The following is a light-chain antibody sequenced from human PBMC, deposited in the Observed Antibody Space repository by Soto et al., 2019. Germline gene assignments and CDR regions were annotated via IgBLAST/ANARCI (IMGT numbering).Light chain of an antibody. CDR3: HQYGDSPQT. Sequence: EIVLTQSPGTLSLSPGERATLSCRASQSVSNAHLAWYRQKVGQAPRLLIYGASNRATGIPDRFSGSGSGTDFTLTISRLAPEDFAVYYCHQYGDSPQTCGQGTEVEI. CDR2: GAS. V-gene: IGKV3-20*01. CDR1: QSVSNAH. J-gene: IGKJ1*01.